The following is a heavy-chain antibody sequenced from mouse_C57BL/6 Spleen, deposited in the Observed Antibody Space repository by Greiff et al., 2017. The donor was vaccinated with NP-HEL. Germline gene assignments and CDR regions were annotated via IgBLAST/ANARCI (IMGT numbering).Heavy chain of an antibody. Sequence: EVQRVESGGGLVKPGGSLKLSCAASGFTFSDYGMHWVRQAPEKGLEWVAYISSGSSTIYYADTVKGRFTISRDNAKNTLFLQMTSLRSEDTAMYYCASLPLYAMDYWGQGTSVTVSS. D-gene: IGHD2-10*01. CDR2: ISSGSSTI. CDR3: ASLPLYAMDY. V-gene: IGHV5-17*01. CDR1: GFTFSDYG. J-gene: IGHJ4*01.